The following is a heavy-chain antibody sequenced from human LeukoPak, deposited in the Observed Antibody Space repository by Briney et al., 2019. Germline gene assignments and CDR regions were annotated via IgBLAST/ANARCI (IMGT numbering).Heavy chain of an antibody. Sequence: PVASVKVSCKASGYTFTDYYMHWVRQAPGQGLEWMGWINPNSGGTNYAQKFQGRVTITRNTSISTAYMQLSRLRSDDTAVYYCARVNHDYGDYVLTLPFDYWGQGTLVTVSS. J-gene: IGHJ4*02. CDR1: GYTFTDYY. CDR3: ARVNHDYGDYVLTLPFDY. V-gene: IGHV1-2*02. CDR2: INPNSGGT. D-gene: IGHD4-17*01.